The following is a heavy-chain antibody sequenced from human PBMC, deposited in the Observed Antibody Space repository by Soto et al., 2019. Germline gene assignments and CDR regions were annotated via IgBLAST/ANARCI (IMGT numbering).Heavy chain of an antibody. CDR1: GFTFSSYG. CDR2: IWYDGSNK. J-gene: IGHJ6*04. D-gene: IGHD3-3*01. V-gene: IGHV3-33*01. CDR3: ARELRFLEWLPLDAWYYGMEV. Sequence: WGSLRLSCAASGFTFSSYGMHWVRQGPGKGLEWVAVIWYDGSNKYYADSVKGRFTISRDNSKNTLYLQMNSLRAEDTAVYYCARELRFLEWLPLDAWYYGMEVWGKGNTVSVSS.